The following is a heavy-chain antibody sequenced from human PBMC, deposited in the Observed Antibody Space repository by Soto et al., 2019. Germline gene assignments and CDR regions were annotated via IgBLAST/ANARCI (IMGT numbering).Heavy chain of an antibody. CDR2: IYHSGST. CDR1: GGSISSGGYS. J-gene: IGHJ5*02. Sequence: PSETLSLTCAVSGGSISSGGYSWSWIRQPPGKGLEWIGYIYHSGSTYYNPSLKSRVTISVDRSKNQFSLKLSSVTAADTAVYYCAREVYSGYDWDGSGNWFDPWGQGTLVTVSS. CDR3: AREVYSGYDWDGSGNWFDP. D-gene: IGHD5-12*01. V-gene: IGHV4-30-2*01.